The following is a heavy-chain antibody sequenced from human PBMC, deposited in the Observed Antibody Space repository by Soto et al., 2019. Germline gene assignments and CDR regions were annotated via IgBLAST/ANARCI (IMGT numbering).Heavy chain of an antibody. V-gene: IGHV4-4*02. Sequence: QVQLRESGPGLVKPSGTLSLTCAVSGDAISSSYWWNWVRQSPGGGLEWIGEIFHIGSTNYNPSLKGRLTMSVDKTKKHFSLTLTSVTAADTAVYFCARGPIRGVQYYFDLWGPGTLVAVSS. CDR1: GDAISSSYW. CDR3: ARGPIRGVQYYFDL. D-gene: IGHD3-10*01. J-gene: IGHJ4*02. CDR2: IFHIGST.